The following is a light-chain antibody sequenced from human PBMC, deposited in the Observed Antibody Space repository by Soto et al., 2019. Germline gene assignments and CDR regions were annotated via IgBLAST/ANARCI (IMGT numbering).Light chain of an antibody. V-gene: IGLV2-14*02. CDR3: SSYRTYRNLEV. Sequence: QSALTQPASVSGSPGQSITISCTGTSRDFGTSNLVSWYQQHPGGAPKLVIYDVTSRPSGVSNRFSGSKSGFTASLTISGLQAVVDAHYYCSSYRTYRNLEVFGTWTKVTVL. CDR1: SRDFGTSNL. CDR2: DVT. J-gene: IGLJ1*01.